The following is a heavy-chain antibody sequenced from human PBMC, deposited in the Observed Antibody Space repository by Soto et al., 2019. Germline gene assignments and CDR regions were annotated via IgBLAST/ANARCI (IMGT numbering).Heavy chain of an antibody. J-gene: IGHJ6*03. CDR3: AKLNIVVVPAAPYYYYMDV. CDR1: GGSISSYY. CDR2: IYYSGST. V-gene: IGHV4-59*01. Sequence: PSETLSLTCTVSGGSISSYYWSWIRQPPGKGLEWIGYIYYSGSTNYNPSLKSRVTISVDTSKNQFSLKLSSVTAADTAVYYCAKLNIVVVPAAPYYYYMDVWGKGTTVTVSS. D-gene: IGHD2-2*01.